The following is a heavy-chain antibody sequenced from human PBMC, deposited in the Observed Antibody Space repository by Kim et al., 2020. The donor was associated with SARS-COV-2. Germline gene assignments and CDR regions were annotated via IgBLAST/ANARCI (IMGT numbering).Heavy chain of an antibody. J-gene: IGHJ4*02. Sequence: SVKVSCKASGGTFSSYAISWVRQAPGQGLEWMGGIIPIFGTANYAQKFQGRVTITADKSTSTAYMELSSLRSEDTAVYYCASSTVVREPSAYWGQGTLVTVSS. D-gene: IGHD4-17*01. CDR3: ASSTVVREPSAY. CDR2: IIPIFGTA. CDR1: GGTFSSYA. V-gene: IGHV1-69*06.